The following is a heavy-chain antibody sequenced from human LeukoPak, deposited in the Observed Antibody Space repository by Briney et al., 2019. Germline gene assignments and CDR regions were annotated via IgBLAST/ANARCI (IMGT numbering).Heavy chain of an antibody. Sequence: GASVTVSCTASGGTFSSYAISWVRQAPGQGLEWMGGIIPIFGTANYAQKFQGRVTITADESTSTAYMELSSLRSEDTAVYYCARSGFGVVIYDAFDIWGQGTMVTVSS. D-gene: IGHD3-3*01. CDR3: ARSGFGVVIYDAFDI. J-gene: IGHJ3*02. CDR2: IIPIFGTA. CDR1: GGTFSSYA. V-gene: IGHV1-69*13.